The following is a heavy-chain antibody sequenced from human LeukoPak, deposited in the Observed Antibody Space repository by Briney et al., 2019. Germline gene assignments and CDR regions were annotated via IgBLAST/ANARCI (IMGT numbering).Heavy chain of an antibody. CDR3: ARDLAPYGDYGLFDY. CDR1: GFTVSSNY. J-gene: IGHJ4*02. Sequence: GGSLRLSCAASGFTVSSNYMSWVRQAPGKGLEWVSVIYSGGSTYYADSVKGRFTISRDNSKNTLYLQMSSLRAEDTAVYYCARDLAPYGDYGLFDYWGQGTLVTVSS. CDR2: IYSGGST. V-gene: IGHV3-66*01. D-gene: IGHD4-17*01.